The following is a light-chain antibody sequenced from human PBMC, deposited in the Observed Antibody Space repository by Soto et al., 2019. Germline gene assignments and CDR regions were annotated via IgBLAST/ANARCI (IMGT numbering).Light chain of an antibody. V-gene: IGLV2-8*01. CDR2: GVT. Sequence: QSVLAQPPSASGSPGQSVTISCTGTSSDVGGYNYVSWYQQHPGKAPKLMIYGVTKRPSGVPDRFSGSKSGNTASLTVSGLQAEDEADYYCSPYAGSNNYVFGTGTKVTVL. CDR1: SSDVGGYNY. J-gene: IGLJ1*01. CDR3: SPYAGSNNYV.